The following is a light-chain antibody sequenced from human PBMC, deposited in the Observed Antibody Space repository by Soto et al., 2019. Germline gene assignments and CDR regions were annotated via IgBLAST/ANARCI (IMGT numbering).Light chain of an antibody. CDR3: QQSYSTPIT. Sequence: THSPATLSLSPVDRFTMTCRASQSISSYLNWYQQKPGKAPKLLIYAASSLQSGVPSRFSGSGSGTDFTLTISSLQPEDFATYYCQQSYSTPITFGQGTRLEI. CDR2: AAS. V-gene: IGKV1-39*01. J-gene: IGKJ5*01. CDR1: QSISSY.